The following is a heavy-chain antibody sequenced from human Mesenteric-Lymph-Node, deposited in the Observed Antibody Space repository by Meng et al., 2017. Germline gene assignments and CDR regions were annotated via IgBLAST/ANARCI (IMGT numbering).Heavy chain of an antibody. Sequence: ASVKVSCKASGYTFTSYYMHWVRQAPGQGLEWMGIINPSGGSTSYAQKFQGRVTMTEDTSTDTAYMELSSLRSEDTAVYYCATDRSITMVRGVTYYYGMDVWGQGTTVTVSS. D-gene: IGHD3-10*01. V-gene: IGHV1-46*01. CDR3: ATDRSITMVRGVTYYYGMDV. CDR2: INPSGGST. J-gene: IGHJ6*02. CDR1: GYTFTSYY.